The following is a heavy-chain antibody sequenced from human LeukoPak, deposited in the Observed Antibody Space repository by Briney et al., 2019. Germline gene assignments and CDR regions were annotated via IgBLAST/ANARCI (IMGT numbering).Heavy chain of an antibody. CDR3: AKDSRGSYYFSDLDV. V-gene: IGHV3-23*01. J-gene: IGHJ6*03. CDR1: GFTFSKYA. CDR2: ISDGGTRT. Sequence: GGSLRLSCAASGFTFSKYAMSWVRQGPRKGLEWVSAISDGGTRTEYADSVKGRFTISRDNSKNTLYLHVNNLRAEDTAVYYCAKDSRGSYYFSDLDVWGKGTTVTVSS.